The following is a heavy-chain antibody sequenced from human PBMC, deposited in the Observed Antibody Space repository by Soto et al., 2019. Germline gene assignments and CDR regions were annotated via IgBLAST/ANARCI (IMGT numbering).Heavy chain of an antibody. D-gene: IGHD3-16*01. CDR3: ATGLRFPVNYYGMDV. J-gene: IGHJ6*02. Sequence: GASVKVSCKASGGTFSSYAISWVRQAPGQGLEWMGGIIPIFGTANYAQKFQGRVTITADESTSTAYMELSSLRSEDTAVYYCATGLRFPVNYYGMDVWGQGTTVTSP. CDR1: GGTFSSYA. V-gene: IGHV1-69*13. CDR2: IIPIFGTA.